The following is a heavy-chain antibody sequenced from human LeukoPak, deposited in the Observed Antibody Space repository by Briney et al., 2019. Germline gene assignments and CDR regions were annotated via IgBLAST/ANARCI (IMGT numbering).Heavy chain of an antibody. D-gene: IGHD3-9*01. V-gene: IGHV4-38-2*02. Sequence: SETLSLTCFVSGYAINIDYSWGWIRQSPGKGLEWIGVISPKGITYYNPSLRGRVTISEDTSKNQFSLKLRSMTATDTAMYYCARAPGVYYDISIGFGSGWFDPWGQGILVTVSS. CDR1: GYAINIDYS. CDR3: ARAPGVYYDISIGFGSGWFDP. CDR2: ISPKGIT. J-gene: IGHJ5*02.